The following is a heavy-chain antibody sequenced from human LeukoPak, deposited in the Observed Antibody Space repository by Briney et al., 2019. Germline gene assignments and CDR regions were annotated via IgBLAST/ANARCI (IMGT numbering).Heavy chain of an antibody. J-gene: IGHJ2*01. CDR1: GVSSGTYY. V-gene: IGHV4-61*02. CDR2: MYTSGST. Sequence: SQTLSLACTVSGVSSGTYYLNWIRQSAGKGLGWIGRMYTSGSTNYNPSLKNRVTISVDTSKSQFSLNPSSVTAADTAIYYCARSLGDYFRWYFDLWGRGTLVTVSS. CDR3: ARSLGDYFRWYFDL. D-gene: IGHD4-17*01.